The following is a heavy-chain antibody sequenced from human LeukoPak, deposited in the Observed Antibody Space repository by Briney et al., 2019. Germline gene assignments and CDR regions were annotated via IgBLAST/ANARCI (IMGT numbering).Heavy chain of an antibody. Sequence: SETLSLTCTVSGGSISSSSYYWGWLRQPPGTGLEWVGSIYYSRSTYYNASLKSRVTISVDTSKNQFSLKLSSVTAADTAVYYCASPGHYYDSSGYYSWGQGTLVTVSS. CDR1: GGSISSSSYY. D-gene: IGHD3-22*01. J-gene: IGHJ4*02. CDR2: IYYSRST. V-gene: IGHV4-39*01. CDR3: ASPGHYYDSSGYYS.